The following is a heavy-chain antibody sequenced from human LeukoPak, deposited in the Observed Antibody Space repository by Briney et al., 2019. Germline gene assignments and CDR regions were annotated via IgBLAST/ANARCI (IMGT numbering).Heavy chain of an antibody. V-gene: IGHV3-20*04. CDR3: ARDSYYYDSSADYGDDAFDI. CDR2: INWNGGST. D-gene: IGHD3-22*01. Sequence: GGSLRLSCAASGFTFSNYEMNWVRHAPGKGLEWVSGINWNGGSTGYGDSVKGRFTISRDNAKNSLYLQMNSLRAEDTALYYCARDSYYYDSSADYGDDAFDIWGQGTMVTVSS. CDR1: GFTFSNYE. J-gene: IGHJ3*02.